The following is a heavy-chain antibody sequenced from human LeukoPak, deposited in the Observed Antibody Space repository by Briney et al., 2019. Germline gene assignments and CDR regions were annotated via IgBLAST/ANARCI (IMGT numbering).Heavy chain of an antibody. D-gene: IGHD5-18*01. CDR2: IYPDDSDA. V-gene: IGHV5-51*01. J-gene: IGHJ4*02. CDR1: GYRFNGYW. Sequence: GESLQISCKGSGYRFNGYWIAWVRQTPGKGLEGMGVIYPDDSDARYSPSFQGQVTISVDKSISTAYLQWSSLKASDTAMYYCARGVGYSYGFVAYWGQGTLVTVSS. CDR3: ARGVGYSYGFVAY.